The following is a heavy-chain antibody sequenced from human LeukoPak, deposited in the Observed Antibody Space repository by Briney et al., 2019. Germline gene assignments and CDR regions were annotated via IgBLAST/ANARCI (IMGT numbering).Heavy chain of an antibody. V-gene: IGHV3-30-3*01. D-gene: IGHD3-10*01. CDR3: ARDKPPPSNYGSGTRPGYFDY. CDR2: ISYDGSNK. J-gene: IGHJ4*02. CDR1: GFTFSSYA. Sequence: GRSLRLSCAASGFTFSSYAMHWVRQAPGKGLEWVAVISYDGSNKYYADSVKGRFTISRDNSKNTLYPQMNSLRAEDTAVYYCARDKPPPSNYGSGTRPGYFDYWGQGTLVTVSS.